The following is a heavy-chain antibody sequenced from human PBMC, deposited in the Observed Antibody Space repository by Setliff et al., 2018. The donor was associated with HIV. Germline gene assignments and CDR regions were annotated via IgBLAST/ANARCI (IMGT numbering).Heavy chain of an antibody. V-gene: IGHV4-39*01. D-gene: IGHD6-13*01. Sequence: SETLSLTCTVSGGSISSSSNYWGWIRQAPGKGLEWIGYIYYSGSTSYNPSLSSRLTISVDTSKNQVSLRLSSVTAADTGVYYCARHRDPPGTSWIYYYYYMDLWGEGTTVTVSS. CDR3: ARHRDPPGTSWIYYYYYMDL. CDR1: GGSISSSSNY. J-gene: IGHJ6*03. CDR2: IYYSGST.